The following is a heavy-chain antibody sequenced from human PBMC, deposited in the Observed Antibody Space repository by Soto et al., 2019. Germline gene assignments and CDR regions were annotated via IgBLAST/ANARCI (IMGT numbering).Heavy chain of an antibody. Sequence: QVQLVESGGGVVQPGRSLRLACAASGFTFNNYGMHWVRQAPGKGLEWVAVIWNDGNGYYYANSVKGRFTISRDNSKNTVSLQRSSLRAEDTAVYYCARRQISPPTRGAASARGGMDVWGQGTTVTVSS. D-gene: IGHD6-13*01. CDR3: ARRQISPPTRGAASARGGMDV. CDR2: IWNDGNGY. V-gene: IGHV3-33*01. CDR1: GFTFNNYG. J-gene: IGHJ6*02.